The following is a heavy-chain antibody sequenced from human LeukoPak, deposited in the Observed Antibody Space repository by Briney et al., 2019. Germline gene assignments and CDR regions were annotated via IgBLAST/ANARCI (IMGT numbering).Heavy chain of an antibody. CDR1: GFTFSSYS. D-gene: IGHD4-11*01. J-gene: IGHJ4*02. V-gene: IGHV3-48*01. CDR2: ISSSSSTI. CDR3: ARDEGGVTTVTTADY. Sequence: GGSLRLSCAASGFTFSSYSMNWVRQAPGKGLEWVSYISSSSSTIYYADSVKGRFTISRDNAKNSLYLQMNSLRAEDTAVYYCARDEGGVTTVTTADYWGQGTLVTVSS.